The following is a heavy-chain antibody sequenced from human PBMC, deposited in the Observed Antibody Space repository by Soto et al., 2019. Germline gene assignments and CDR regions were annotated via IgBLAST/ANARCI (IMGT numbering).Heavy chain of an antibody. CDR2: ISGSGGST. Sequence: PWGSLRLSCAASGFTFISYAMSLFRHSPFKWLEWVSAISGSGGSTYYADSVKGRFTISRDNSKNTLYLQMNSLRAEDTAVYYCAKGPLKLRYFDWLLDYWGQGTLVTVSS. D-gene: IGHD3-9*01. J-gene: IGHJ4*02. CDR3: AKGPLKLRYFDWLLDY. CDR1: GFTFISYA. V-gene: IGHV3-23*01.